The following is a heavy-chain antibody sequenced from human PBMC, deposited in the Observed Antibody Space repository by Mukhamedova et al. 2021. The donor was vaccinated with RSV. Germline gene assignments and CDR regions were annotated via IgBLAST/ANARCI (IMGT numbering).Heavy chain of an antibody. CDR3: ARRDFFDY. Sequence: GGSTYYNPSLKSRVTISVDTSKNQFSLKLSSVTAADTAVYYCARRDFFDYWGQGTRGTVSS. V-gene: IGHV4-39*01. CDR2: GGST. J-gene: IGHJ4*02. D-gene: IGHD3-3*01.